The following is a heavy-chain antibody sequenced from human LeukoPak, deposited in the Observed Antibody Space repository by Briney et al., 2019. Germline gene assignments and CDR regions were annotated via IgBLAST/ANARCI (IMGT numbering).Heavy chain of an antibody. CDR1: GGSISSYY. Sequence: PSQTLSLTCAVSGGSISSYYWSWVQQPPGKGLEWIGYVSYSGSTDYNPSLKSRVIISIDTSKNQFSLRLSSVTAADTAVYYCARENDRYGRIDYWGQGTQVTVSS. CDR3: ARENDRYGRIDY. CDR2: VSYSGST. D-gene: IGHD5-18*01. J-gene: IGHJ4*02. V-gene: IGHV4-59*01.